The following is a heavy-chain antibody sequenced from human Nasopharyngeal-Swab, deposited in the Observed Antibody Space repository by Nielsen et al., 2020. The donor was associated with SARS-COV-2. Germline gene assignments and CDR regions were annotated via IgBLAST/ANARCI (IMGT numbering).Heavy chain of an antibody. CDR2: IYPGDSDT. Sequence: VRQMSGKGLEWMGIIYPGDSDTRYSPSFQGQVTISADKSISTAYLQWSSLKASDTAMYYCARRDGSYYDVDYWGQGTLVTVSS. J-gene: IGHJ4*02. V-gene: IGHV5-51*01. D-gene: IGHD1-26*01. CDR3: ARRDGSYYDVDY.